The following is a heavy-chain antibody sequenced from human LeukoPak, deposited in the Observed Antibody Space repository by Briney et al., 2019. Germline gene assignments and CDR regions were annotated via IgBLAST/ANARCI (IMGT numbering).Heavy chain of an antibody. CDR1: GFTFSSYA. Sequence: GGSLRLSCAASGFTFSSYAMSWVRQAPGKGLEGVSAISGSGAGTYYADSVKGRFTISRDNSKNTLYLQMNSLRADDTAVYYCAKGSYSSGWANRYWGQGTLVTVSS. CDR3: AKGSYSSGWANRY. D-gene: IGHD6-19*01. CDR2: ISGSGAGT. J-gene: IGHJ4*02. V-gene: IGHV3-23*01.